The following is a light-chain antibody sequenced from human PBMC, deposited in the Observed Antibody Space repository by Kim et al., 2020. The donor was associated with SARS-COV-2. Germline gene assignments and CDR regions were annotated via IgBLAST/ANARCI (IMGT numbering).Light chain of an antibody. CDR3: QLYGSSPLMYT. V-gene: IGKV3-20*01. J-gene: IGKJ2*01. CDR2: GAS. Sequence: EIVLTQSPGTLSLSPGERATLSCRASQSVNSDYLAWYQQIPGQPPRLLIFGASSRATGIPDRFSGSGSGTDFTLAISRLEPEDFAVYYGQLYGSSPLMYTFGQGTKLEI. CDR1: QSVNSDY.